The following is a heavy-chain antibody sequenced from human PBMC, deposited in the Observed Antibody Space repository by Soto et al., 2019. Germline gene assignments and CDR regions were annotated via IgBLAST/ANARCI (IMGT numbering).Heavy chain of an antibody. D-gene: IGHD2-15*01. CDR1: VFTFSSYA. CDR3: AKSAKPYCSGGSCYSGDYYYYYGMDV. Sequence: GGSLRLSCSASVFTFSSYAMSWFRQAPGKGLEWVSAISGSGGSTYYADSVKGRFTISRDNSKNTLYLQMNSLRAEDTAVYYCAKSAKPYCSGGSCYSGDYYYYYGMDVWGQGTTVTVSS. J-gene: IGHJ6*02. CDR2: ISGSGGST. V-gene: IGHV3-23*01.